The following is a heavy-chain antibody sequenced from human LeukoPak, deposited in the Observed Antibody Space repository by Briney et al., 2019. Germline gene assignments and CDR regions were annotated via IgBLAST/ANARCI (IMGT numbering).Heavy chain of an antibody. Sequence: GGSLRLSCAASGFTVSSNYMSWVRQAPGKGLEWVSAISGSGGSTYYADSVKGRFTISRDNSKNTLYLQMNSLRAEDTAVYYCAKALFSYYYDSSGYYIDYWGRGTLVTVSS. CDR2: ISGSGGST. CDR3: AKALFSYYYDSSGYYIDY. J-gene: IGHJ4*02. D-gene: IGHD3-22*01. CDR1: GFTVSSNY. V-gene: IGHV3-23*01.